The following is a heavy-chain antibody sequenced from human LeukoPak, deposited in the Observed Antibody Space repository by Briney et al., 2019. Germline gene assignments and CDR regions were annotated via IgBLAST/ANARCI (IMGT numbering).Heavy chain of an antibody. V-gene: IGHV1-46*01. D-gene: IGHD2-2*01. J-gene: IGHJ4*02. CDR3: ARGPHQHSDS. CDR2: LIPSRGTP. Sequence: PWASVTVSCKASGYTFTGFYIHWVRQAPGQGLEWMAKLIPSRGTPSYAQKFQGRVTVTSDTSTSAVHMELSSLRSDDSAVYYCARGPHQHSDSWGQGTLVSVSS. CDR1: GYTFTGFY.